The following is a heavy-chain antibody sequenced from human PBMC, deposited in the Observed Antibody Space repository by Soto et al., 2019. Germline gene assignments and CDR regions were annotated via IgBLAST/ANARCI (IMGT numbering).Heavy chain of an antibody. J-gene: IGHJ4*02. Sequence: PSETLSLTCTVSGGSISSGDYYWRWIRQPPGKCLEWIEYIYYSGSTYYNPSLKGRVTISVGTSKNQFSLKLSSVTAADTAVYYCARYCSGSSCYEGRSSLFDYWGQGTLVTVS. CDR2: IYYSGST. V-gene: IGHV4-30-4*01. CDR3: ARYCSGSSCYEGRSSLFDY. D-gene: IGHD2-15*01. CDR1: GGSISSGDYY.